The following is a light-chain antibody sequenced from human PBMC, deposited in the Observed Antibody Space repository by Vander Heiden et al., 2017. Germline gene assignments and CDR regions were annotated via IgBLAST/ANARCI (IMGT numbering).Light chain of an antibody. Sequence: QSVLTQPPSVSAAPGQKVTISCTGGSSTIGKNYVSWYQQPTGTAPKLLIYDKKKRPSGITDRFSASKSGTSATLGITGLQTGDEADHYCGTWDSSLSAYVFGTGTKVTAL. V-gene: IGLV1-51*01. J-gene: IGLJ1*01. CDR3: GTWDSSLSAYV. CDR2: DKK. CDR1: SSTIGKNY.